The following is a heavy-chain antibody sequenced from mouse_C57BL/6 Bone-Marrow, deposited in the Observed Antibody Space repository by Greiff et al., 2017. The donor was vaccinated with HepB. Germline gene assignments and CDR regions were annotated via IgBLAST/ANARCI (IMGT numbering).Heavy chain of an antibody. J-gene: IGHJ2*01. V-gene: IGHV5-6*01. CDR1: GFTFSSYG. D-gene: IGHD1-1*01. CDR3: ARGSITTVVGDY. Sequence: EVKLVESGGDLVKPGGSLKLSCAASGFTFSSYGMSWVRQTPDKRLEWVATISSGGSYTYYPDSVKGRFTISRDNAKNTLYLQMSSLKSEDTAMYYCARGSITTVVGDYWGQGTTLTVSS. CDR2: ISSGGSYT.